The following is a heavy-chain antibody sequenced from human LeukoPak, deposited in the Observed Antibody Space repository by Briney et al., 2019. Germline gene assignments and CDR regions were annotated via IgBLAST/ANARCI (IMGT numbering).Heavy chain of an antibody. J-gene: IGHJ4*02. D-gene: IGHD3-3*01. CDR1: GFTFSDYY. Sequence: PGGSLRFSCAASGFTFSDYYMSWIRQAPGKGLEWVSYISSSGSTIYYADSVKGRFTISRDNAKNSLYLQMNSLRAEDTAVYYCARDGPLRFLEWFLDYWGQGTLVTVSS. V-gene: IGHV3-11*01. CDR2: ISSSGSTI. CDR3: ARDGPLRFLEWFLDY.